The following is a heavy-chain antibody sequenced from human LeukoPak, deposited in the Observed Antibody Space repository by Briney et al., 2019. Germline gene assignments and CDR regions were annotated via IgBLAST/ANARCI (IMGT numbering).Heavy chain of an antibody. Sequence: GGSLRLSCAASEFTFSSFNMNWVRQAPGKGLEWVSSITSSGSSTYHADSVKGRFTISGDNAKNSLSLQMNSLRAEDTAVYYCARGRVGSSSSAFDIWGQGTMVAVSS. D-gene: IGHD6-6*01. CDR3: ARGRVGSSSSAFDI. CDR2: ITSSGSST. CDR1: EFTFSSFN. J-gene: IGHJ3*02. V-gene: IGHV3-21*01.